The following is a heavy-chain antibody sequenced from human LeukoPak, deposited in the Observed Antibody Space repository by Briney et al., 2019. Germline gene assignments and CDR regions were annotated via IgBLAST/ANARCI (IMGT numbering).Heavy chain of an antibody. J-gene: IGHJ3*02. CDR1: GFTFSTYW. D-gene: IGHD4-17*01. CDR2: IKQDGSAK. CDR3: AKDNGRYGELLRGGDAFDI. V-gene: IGHV3-7*03. Sequence: GGSLRLSCAATGFTFSTYWMSWVRQAPGKGLEWVANIKQDGSAKYYVDSVKGRFTISRDNAKNSLYLQMNSLRAEDMALYYCAKDNGRYGELLRGGDAFDIWGQGTKVTVSS.